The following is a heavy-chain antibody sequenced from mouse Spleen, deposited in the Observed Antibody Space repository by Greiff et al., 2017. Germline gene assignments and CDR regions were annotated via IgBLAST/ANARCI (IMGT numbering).Heavy chain of an antibody. CDR2: IWAGGST. D-gene: IGHD2-10*02. CDR1: GFSLTSYG. V-gene: IGHV2-9*02. Sequence: VKLVESGPGLVAPSQSLSITCTVSGFSLTSYGVHWVRQPPGKGLEWLGVIWAGGSTNYNSALMSRLSISKDNSKSQVFLKMNSLQTDDTAMYYCAREEVWFYYFDYWGQGTTLTVSS. CDR3: AREEVWFYYFDY. J-gene: IGHJ2*01.